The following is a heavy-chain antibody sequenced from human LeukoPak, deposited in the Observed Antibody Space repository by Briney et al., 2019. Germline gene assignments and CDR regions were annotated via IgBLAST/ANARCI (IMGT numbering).Heavy chain of an antibody. CDR2: IKEDGSEI. CDR1: GFTFSTYW. CDR3: ARGYTCGY. J-gene: IGHJ4*02. D-gene: IGHD5-18*01. Sequence: GGSLRLSCAASGFTFSTYWMSWVRQAPGKGLEWVANIKEDGSEINYTDSVRGRFTISRDNAKNSLYLQMNSLRAEDTAVYYCARGYTCGYWGQGTLVIVSS. V-gene: IGHV3-7*04.